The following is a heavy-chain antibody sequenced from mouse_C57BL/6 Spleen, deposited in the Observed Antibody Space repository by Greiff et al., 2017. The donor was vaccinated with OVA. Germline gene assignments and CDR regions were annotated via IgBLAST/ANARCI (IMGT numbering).Heavy chain of an antibody. J-gene: IGHJ4*01. CDR2: IHPNSGST. Sequence: QVQLKQPGAELVKPGASVKLSCKASGYTFTSYWMHWVKQRPGQGLEWIGMIHPNSGSTNYNEKFKSKATLTVDKSSSTAYMQLSSLTSEDSAVYYCARRGLTGDYAMDYWGQGTSVTVSS. V-gene: IGHV1-64*01. CDR1: GYTFTSYW. D-gene: IGHD4-1*01. CDR3: ARRGLTGDYAMDY.